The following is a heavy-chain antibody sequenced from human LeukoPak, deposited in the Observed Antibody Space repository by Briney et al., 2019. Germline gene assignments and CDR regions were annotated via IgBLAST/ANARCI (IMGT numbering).Heavy chain of an antibody. V-gene: IGHV4-39*07. CDR1: GGSISRGSYF. Sequence: SETLSLTCTVSGGSISRGSYFWGWIRQPPGKGLEWIGEINHSGSANYNPSLKSRVTISVDTSKNQFSLKLSSVTAADTAVYYCARDFLGGVLDVWGKGTTVTISS. D-gene: IGHD3-16*01. J-gene: IGHJ6*04. CDR2: INHSGSA. CDR3: ARDFLGGVLDV.